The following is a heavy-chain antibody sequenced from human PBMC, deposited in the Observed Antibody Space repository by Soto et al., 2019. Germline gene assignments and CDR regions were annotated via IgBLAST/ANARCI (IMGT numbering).Heavy chain of an antibody. V-gene: IGHV1-3*01. D-gene: IGHD5-18*01. CDR2: INAGNGNT. CDR1: VYPFTRYA. Sequence: SEKVACKASVYPFTRYAMHWVRQAPGQRLEWMGWINAGNGNTKYSQKFQGRVTITRDTSASTAYMELSSLRSEDTAVYYCASGYIPDCWGQGTTVIVSS. CDR3: ASGYIPDC. J-gene: IGHJ6*02.